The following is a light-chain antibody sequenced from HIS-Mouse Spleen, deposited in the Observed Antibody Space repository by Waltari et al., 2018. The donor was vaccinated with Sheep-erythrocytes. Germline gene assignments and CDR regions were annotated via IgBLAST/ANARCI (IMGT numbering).Light chain of an antibody. CDR1: SSAVGGYTY. V-gene: IGLV2-11*01. CDR2: DVS. Sequence: QSALTPPRSVSGSPGPAVTISCTGTSSAVGGYTYFSSYQQHPGKAPKLMIYDVSKRPSGVPDRFSGSKSGNTASLTISGLQAEDEADYYCCSYAGSYTFWVFGGGTKLTVL. CDR3: CSYAGSYTFWV. J-gene: IGLJ3*02.